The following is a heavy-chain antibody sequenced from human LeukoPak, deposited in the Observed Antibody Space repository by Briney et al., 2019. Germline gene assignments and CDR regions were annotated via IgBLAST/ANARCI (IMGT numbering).Heavy chain of an antibody. D-gene: IGHD1-14*01. CDR1: GHTFTDYY. CDR3: ATDRYHTYFDY. CDR2: VDPEDGET. V-gene: IGHV1-69-2*01. Sequence: ASVKISCKVSGHTFTDYYMHWVQQAPGKGLEWMGLVDPEDGETIYAEKFQGRVTITADTSTDTAYMELSSLRSEDTAVYYCATDRYHTYFDYWGQGTLVTVSS. J-gene: IGHJ4*02.